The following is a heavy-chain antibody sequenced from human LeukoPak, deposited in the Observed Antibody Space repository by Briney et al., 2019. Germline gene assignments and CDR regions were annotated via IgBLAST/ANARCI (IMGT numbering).Heavy chain of an antibody. J-gene: IGHJ3*02. Sequence: TGGSLRLSCAASGFTFSSYAMSWVRQAPGKGLEWVSAISGSGGSTYYADSVKGRFTISRDNSKNTLYLQMNSLRAEDTAVYYCAKYRITMIVVGGDFDIWGQGTMVTVYS. CDR3: AKYRITMIVVGGDFDI. CDR1: GFTFSSYA. V-gene: IGHV3-23*01. CDR2: ISGSGGST. D-gene: IGHD3-22*01.